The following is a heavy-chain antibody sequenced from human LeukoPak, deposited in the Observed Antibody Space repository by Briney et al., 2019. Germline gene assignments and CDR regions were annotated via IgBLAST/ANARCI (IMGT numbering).Heavy chain of an antibody. CDR3: AKETHSSSD. CDR1: GFTLSSYE. V-gene: IGHV3-23*01. CDR2: IDYSGGSS. D-gene: IGHD6-6*01. Sequence: GGSLRLSCTVSGFTLSSYEMSWIRQAPGRGLEWVSSIDYSGGSSYYADSVKGRFTISRDDSKNTLYLQLNSLRVEDTAVYYCAKETHSSSDWGQGTLVTVSS. J-gene: IGHJ4*02.